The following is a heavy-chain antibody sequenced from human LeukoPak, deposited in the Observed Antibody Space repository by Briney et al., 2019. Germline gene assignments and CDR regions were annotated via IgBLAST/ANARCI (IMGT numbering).Heavy chain of an antibody. CDR1: GFTFSRYA. CDR3: AKGSGNFYDSSGYYVGEDAFDI. D-gene: IGHD3-22*01. V-gene: IGHV3-23*01. CDR2: ISGSGGST. Sequence: PGGSLRLSCTASGFTFSRYAINWVRQAPGKGLEWVSGISGSGGSTYYADSVKGRFTISRDNSKNTVYLQMNSLRAEDTAVYYCAKGSGNFYDSSGYYVGEDAFDIWGQGTMVTVSS. J-gene: IGHJ3*02.